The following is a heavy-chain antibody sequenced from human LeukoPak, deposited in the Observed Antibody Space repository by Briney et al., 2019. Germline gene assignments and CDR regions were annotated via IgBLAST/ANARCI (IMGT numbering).Heavy chain of an antibody. CDR2: IVVGSGNT. J-gene: IGHJ4*02. V-gene: IGHV1-58*02. D-gene: IGHD3-10*01. Sequence: SVKVSCKXSGFTFTSSAMQWVRQARGQRLERIGWIVVGSGNTNYAQKFQERVTITRDMSTSTAYMELSSLRSEDTAVYYCAAPNYGSGSYSEYWGQGTLVTVSS. CDR1: GFTFTSSA. CDR3: AAPNYGSGSYSEY.